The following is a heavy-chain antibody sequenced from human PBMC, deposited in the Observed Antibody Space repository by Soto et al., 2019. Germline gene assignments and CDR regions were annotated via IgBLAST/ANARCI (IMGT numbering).Heavy chain of an antibody. CDR2: ISYDGSTK. CDR3: ARDHTLYYYDSSGYYPEYFQH. CDR1: GFTFSSYA. D-gene: IGHD3-22*01. J-gene: IGHJ1*01. V-gene: IGHV3-30-3*01. Sequence: PGGSLRLSCAASGFTFSSYAMHWVRQAPGKGLEWVAVISYDGSTKYYADSVKGRFTISRDNSKNTLYLQMNSLRAEDTAVYYCARDHTLYYYDSSGYYPEYFQHWGQGT.